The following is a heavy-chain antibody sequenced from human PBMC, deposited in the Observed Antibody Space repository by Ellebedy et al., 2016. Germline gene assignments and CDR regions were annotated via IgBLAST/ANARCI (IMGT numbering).Heavy chain of an antibody. V-gene: IGHV4-38-2*02. Sequence: GSLRLSCTVSGYSISSGYYWGWIRQPPGKGLEWIGSIYRSGSTYYKPSLKSRVTISVDTSKNHFSLKLSSVTAADTAVYYCARESSRIAAAGYFQHWGQGTLVTVSS. CDR3: ARESSRIAAAGYFQH. CDR2: IYRSGST. D-gene: IGHD6-13*01. CDR1: GYSISSGYY. J-gene: IGHJ1*01.